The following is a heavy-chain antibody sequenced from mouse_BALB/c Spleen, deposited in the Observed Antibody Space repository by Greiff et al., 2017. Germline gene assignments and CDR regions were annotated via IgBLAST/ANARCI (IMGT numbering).Heavy chain of an antibody. V-gene: IGHV1-9*01. Sequence: VKLMESGAELMKPGASVKISCKATGYTFSSYWIEWVKQRPGHGLEWIGEILPGSGSTNYNEKFKGKATFTADTSSNTAYMQLSSLTSEDSAVYYCARDSSGYSFDYWGQGTTLTVSS. CDR3: ARDSSGYSFDY. CDR1: GYTFSSYW. D-gene: IGHD3-2*01. J-gene: IGHJ2*01. CDR2: ILPGSGST.